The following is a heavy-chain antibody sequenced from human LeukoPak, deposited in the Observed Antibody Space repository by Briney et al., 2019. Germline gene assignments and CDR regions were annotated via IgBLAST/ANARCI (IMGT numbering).Heavy chain of an antibody. J-gene: IGHJ4*02. CDR2: IRYDGINK. Sequence: PGGSLRLSCAASGFTFGSYGMHWVRQAPGKGLEWVAFIRYDGINKYYADSVKGRFTISRDNSKNTLNLQMNSLRAEDTAVYYCAKDSSSWYDLYYFDYWGQGTLVTVSS. CDR3: AKDSSSWYDLYYFDY. CDR1: GFTFGSYG. V-gene: IGHV3-30*02. D-gene: IGHD6-13*01.